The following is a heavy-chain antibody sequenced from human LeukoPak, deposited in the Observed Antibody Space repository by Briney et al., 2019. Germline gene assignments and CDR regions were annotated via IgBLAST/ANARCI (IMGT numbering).Heavy chain of an antibody. V-gene: IGHV4-38-2*02. CDR1: GYSISSDCY. D-gene: IGHD3-22*01. CDR3: ARAPRDSSGYYMRSFDY. CDR2: IYHSGYT. Sequence: SETLSLTCTVSGYSISSDCYWGWIRQPPGQGLEWIGGIYHSGYTYYYPSLKSRVTISVDTSRNQFSLKLSSVTAADTAVYYRARAPRDSSGYYMRSFDYWGQGTLVTVSS. J-gene: IGHJ4*02.